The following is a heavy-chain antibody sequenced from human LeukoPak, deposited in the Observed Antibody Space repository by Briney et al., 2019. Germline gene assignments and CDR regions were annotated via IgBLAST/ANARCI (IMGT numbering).Heavy chain of an antibody. J-gene: IGHJ5*01. V-gene: IGHV4-39*01. CDR1: GGSISSSSYF. CDR2: IYHSGSI. D-gene: IGHD2-15*01. Sequence: SETLSLTCTVSGGSISSSSYFWGWLRQPPGKGLEWIGSIYHSGSIYYNPSLKSRVTISVDTSKNQFSLKLSSVTAADTAVYYCARRRNTHYDSWGQGTLVTVSS. CDR3: ARRRNTHYDS.